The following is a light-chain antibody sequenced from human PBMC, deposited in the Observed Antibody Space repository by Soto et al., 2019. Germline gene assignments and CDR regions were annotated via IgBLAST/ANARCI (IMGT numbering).Light chain of an antibody. CDR3: QQYSFLPRT. Sequence: ESGLAHAPGTLSLSPGERPTLSCWASQTVLSTCLAWYQQKPGQAPRLLIYGASTRATGTPDRFGGSGSGTDFTLTISRLEPEDFAVYYCQQYSFLPRTFGQGTKVDIK. J-gene: IGKJ1*01. V-gene: IGKV3-20*01. CDR2: GAS. CDR1: QTVLSTC.